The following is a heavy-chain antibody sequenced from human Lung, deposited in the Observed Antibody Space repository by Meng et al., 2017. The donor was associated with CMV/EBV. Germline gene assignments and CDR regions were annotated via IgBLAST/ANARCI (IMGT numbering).Heavy chain of an antibody. CDR1: GYSFTSYW. CDR3: ARQRCKAAAGTP. Sequence: GEXXKISCKGSGYSFTSYWIGWVRQVPGKGLEWMGIIYPGDSDTRYSPSFQGQVTLSADKSISTAYLQWSSLKASDTAMYYCARQRCKAAAGTPWGPRTLVTFSS. CDR2: IYPGDSDT. J-gene: IGHJ4*02. V-gene: IGHV5-51*01. D-gene: IGHD6-13*01.